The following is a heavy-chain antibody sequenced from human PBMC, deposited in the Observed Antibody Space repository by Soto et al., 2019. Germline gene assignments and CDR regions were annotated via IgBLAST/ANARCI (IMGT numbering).Heavy chain of an antibody. CDR3: ARGGIGSESDAFHI. CDR2: IIPKFSTS. D-gene: IGHD1-26*01. CDR1: GGTFNNYA. J-gene: IGHJ3*02. V-gene: IGHV1-69*06. Sequence: QVQLVQSGAEVKKPGSSVRVSCKASGGTFNNYAVHWVRQAPGQGLEWMEGIIPKFSTSSSAQQFQGRVTMTVDSSTNTAYLELISLRSEDTALYYCARGGIGSESDAFHIWGQGTAVTVSS.